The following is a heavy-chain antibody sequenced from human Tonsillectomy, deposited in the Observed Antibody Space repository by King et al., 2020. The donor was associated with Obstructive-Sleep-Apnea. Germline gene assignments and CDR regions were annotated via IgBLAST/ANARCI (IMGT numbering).Heavy chain of an antibody. Sequence: QLQESGPGLVKPSETLSLTCTVSGDSISAISYYWGWIRQPPGKGLEWIGTIYYSGSTDYTPSLKRRVTISVYTSRNQCSLKLGSGTAADTAVYYCARESHIVVVTAIGYFDLWGRGTLVTVSS. D-gene: IGHD2-21*02. CDR1: GDSISAISYY. CDR2: IYYSGST. V-gene: IGHV4-39*07. J-gene: IGHJ2*01. CDR3: ARESHIVVVTAIGYFDL.